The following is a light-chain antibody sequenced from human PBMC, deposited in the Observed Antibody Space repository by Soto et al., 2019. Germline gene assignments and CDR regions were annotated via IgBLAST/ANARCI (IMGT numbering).Light chain of an antibody. CDR3: QEFGSSRT. V-gene: IGKV3-20*01. Sequence: EIVLTQSPGTLSLSPGERATLSCRASQSVSSSYLVCYQQKPGQAPMLLIYGASSRASGIPDRFSGSGSGTDFTITINRLAPEDFAVYYCQEFGSSRTFGQGTKVEIK. CDR2: GAS. J-gene: IGKJ1*01. CDR1: QSVSSSY.